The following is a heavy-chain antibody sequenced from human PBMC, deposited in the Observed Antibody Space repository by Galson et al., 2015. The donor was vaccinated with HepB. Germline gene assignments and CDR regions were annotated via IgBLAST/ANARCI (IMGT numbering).Heavy chain of an antibody. CDR2: INHSGST. CDR3: ARGDSSGYSYWYFDL. V-gene: IGHV4-34*01. D-gene: IGHD3-22*01. J-gene: IGHJ2*01. Sequence: ETLSLTCAVYGGSFSGYYWSWIRQPPGKGLEWIGEINHSGSTNYNPSLKSRVTISVDTSKNQFSLKLSSVTAADTAVYYCARGDSSGYSYWYFDLWGRGTLVTVSS. CDR1: GGSFSGYY.